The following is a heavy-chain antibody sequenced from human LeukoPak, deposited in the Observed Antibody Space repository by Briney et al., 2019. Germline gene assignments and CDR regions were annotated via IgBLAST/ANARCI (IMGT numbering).Heavy chain of an antibody. CDR2: ISSSSSTI. Sequence: GGSLRLSCAASGFTSSSYSMNWVRQAPGKGLEWLSYISSSSSTIYYADSVKGRFTISRDNAKNSLYLQMNSLRAEDTAVYYCAGSYSSGWYRFDYWGQGTLVTVSS. J-gene: IGHJ4*02. CDR3: AGSYSSGWYRFDY. CDR1: GFTSSSYS. V-gene: IGHV3-48*04. D-gene: IGHD6-19*01.